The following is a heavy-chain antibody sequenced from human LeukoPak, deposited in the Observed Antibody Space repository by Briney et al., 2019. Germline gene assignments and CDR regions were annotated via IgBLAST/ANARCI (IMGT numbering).Heavy chain of an antibody. D-gene: IGHD1-1*01. J-gene: IGHJ3*02. CDR1: GFTFSNAW. CDR2: ISSSSSYI. V-gene: IGHV3-21*01. Sequence: GGSLRLSCAASGFTFSNAWMSWVRQAPGKGLEWVSSISSSSSYIYYADSVKGRFTISRDNAKNSLYLQMNSLRAEDTAVYYCARVVNGDGFAFDIWGQGTMVTVSS. CDR3: ARVVNGDGFAFDI.